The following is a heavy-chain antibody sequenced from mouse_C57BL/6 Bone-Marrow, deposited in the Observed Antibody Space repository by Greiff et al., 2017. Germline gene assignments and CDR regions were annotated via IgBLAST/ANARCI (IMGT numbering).Heavy chain of an antibody. CDR3: TDYYGSSGAY. Sequence: EVQLQQSGAELVRPGASVKLSCTASGFNIKDDYMHWVKQRPEQGLEWIGWIDPENGDTEYASKFQGKATITADTSSNTAYLQLSILTSEDTAVYYCTDYYGSSGAYWGQGTLVTVSA. CDR1: GFNIKDDY. J-gene: IGHJ3*01. CDR2: IDPENGDT. D-gene: IGHD1-1*01. V-gene: IGHV14-4*01.